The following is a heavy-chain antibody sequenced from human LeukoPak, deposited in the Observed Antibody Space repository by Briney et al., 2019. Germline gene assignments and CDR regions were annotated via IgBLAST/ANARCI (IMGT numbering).Heavy chain of an antibody. CDR3: ARLTGGEYFDY. CDR1: GYTFTGYY. J-gene: IGHJ4*02. Sequence: ASVKVSCKASGYTFTGYYMHWVRQAPGQGLEWMGWINPNSGGTNYAQEFQGRVTMTRDTSISTAYMELSRLRSDDTAVYYCARLTGGEYFDYWGQGTLVTVSS. V-gene: IGHV1-2*02. CDR2: INPNSGGT.